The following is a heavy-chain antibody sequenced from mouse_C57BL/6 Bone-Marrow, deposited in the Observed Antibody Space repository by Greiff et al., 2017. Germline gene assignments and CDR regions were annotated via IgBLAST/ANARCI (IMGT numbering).Heavy chain of an antibody. D-gene: IGHD3-2*02. CDR3: ARWERLLASFDY. V-gene: IGHV1-81*01. CDR1: GYTFTSYG. J-gene: IGHJ3*01. CDR2: IYPRSGNT. Sequence: QVQLQQSGAELARPGASVKLSCKASGYTFTSYGISWVKQRTGQGLEWIGEIYPRSGNTYYNEKFKGKATLTADKSSSTAYMELRSLTSEDSAVEFCARWERLLASFDYGGRGTVVTVTA.